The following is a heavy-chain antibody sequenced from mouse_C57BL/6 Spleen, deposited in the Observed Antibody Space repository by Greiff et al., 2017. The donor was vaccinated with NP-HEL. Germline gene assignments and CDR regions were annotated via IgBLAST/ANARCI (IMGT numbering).Heavy chain of an antibody. D-gene: IGHD1-1*01. J-gene: IGHJ4*01. CDR3: TRYYGSSPWAMDY. CDR1: GYTFTDYE. V-gene: IGHV1-15*01. CDR2: IDPETGGT. Sequence: QVHVKQSGAELVRPGASVTLSCKASGYTFTDYEMHWVKQTPVHGLEWIGAIDPETGGTAYNQKFKGKAILTADKSSSTAYMELRSLTSEDSAVYYCTRYYGSSPWAMDYWGQGTSVTVSS.